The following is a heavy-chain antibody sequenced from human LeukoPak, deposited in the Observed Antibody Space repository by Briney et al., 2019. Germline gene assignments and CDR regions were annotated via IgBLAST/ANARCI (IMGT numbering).Heavy chain of an antibody. D-gene: IGHD2-2*01. J-gene: IGHJ6*02. CDR2: INSDGSST. CDR3: ARGLVVPAAMRGYYYYYGMDV. Sequence: QPGGSLRLSCAASGFTFSSYWMHWVRQAPGKGLVWVSRINSDGSSTIYADSVKGRFTISRDNAKNTLYLQMNSLRAEDTAVYYCARGLVVPAAMRGYYYYYGMDVWGQGTTVTVSS. CDR1: GFTFSSYW. V-gene: IGHV3-74*01.